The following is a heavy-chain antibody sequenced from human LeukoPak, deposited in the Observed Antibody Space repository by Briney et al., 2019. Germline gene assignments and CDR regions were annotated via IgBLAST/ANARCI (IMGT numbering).Heavy chain of an antibody. CDR1: GGSISSSNW. CDR2: IYHSGST. J-gene: IGHJ6*03. V-gene: IGHV4-4*02. Sequence: PSGTLSLTCAVSGGSISSSNWWSWVRQPPGKGLEWIGEIYHSGSTNYNPSLKSRVTISVDTSKNQFSLKLSSVTAADTAVYYCARLGPKYLAAAPSRFGYYMDVWGKGTTVTVSS. CDR3: ARLGPKYLAAAPSRFGYYMDV. D-gene: IGHD6-13*01.